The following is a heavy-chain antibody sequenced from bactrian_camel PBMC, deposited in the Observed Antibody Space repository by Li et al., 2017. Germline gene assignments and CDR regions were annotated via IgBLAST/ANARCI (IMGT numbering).Heavy chain of an antibody. Sequence: VQLVESGGGSVQAGGSLKLSCTASTRSSTNCGVHWLRQAPGKERELVATSSRDGSTWYADSVKGRFTISQDNAQNTLYLQMSSLKPEDTAIYYCAPDAGQSRCSAGFCYCAWGEGTQVTVS. CDR1: TRSSTNCG. D-gene: IGHD2*01. J-gene: IGHJ4*01. CDR2: SSRDGST. CDR3: APDAGQSRCSAGFCYCA. V-gene: IGHV3S57*01.